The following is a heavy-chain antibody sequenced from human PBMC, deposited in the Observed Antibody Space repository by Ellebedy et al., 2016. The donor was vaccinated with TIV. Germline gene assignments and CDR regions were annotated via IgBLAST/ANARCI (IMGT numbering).Heavy chain of an antibody. CDR2: IFYSGST. CDR1: NYSISSSTYF. J-gene: IGHJ4*02. V-gene: IGHV4-39*01. CDR3: VSLVVAVRHFDY. D-gene: IGHD2-15*01. Sequence: MPSETLSPTCTVPNYSISSSTYFWGWIRQPPGKGLEWIGSIFYSGSTYYNPSLQSPLAISVDTSKNQFSLKLSSVTAADTAMYYCVSLVVAVRHFDYWGQGTLVTVSS.